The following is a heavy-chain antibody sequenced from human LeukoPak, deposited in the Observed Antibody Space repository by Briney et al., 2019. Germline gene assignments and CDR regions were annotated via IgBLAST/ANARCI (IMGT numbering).Heavy chain of an antibody. V-gene: IGHV3-74*01. CDR1: GFTFSSYW. J-gene: IGHJ3*02. CDR2: INGDGRNI. Sequence: PGGSLRLSCVASGFTFSSYWMHWVRQDPRKGLVWVSRINGDGRNINYADSVRGRFTISRDNAKNSLYLQMNSLRAEDTALYHCARGNQADAFDIWGQGTMVTVSS. CDR3: ARGNQADAFDI.